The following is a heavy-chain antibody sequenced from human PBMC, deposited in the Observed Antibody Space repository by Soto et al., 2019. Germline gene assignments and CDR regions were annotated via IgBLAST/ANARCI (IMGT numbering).Heavy chain of an antibody. CDR1: GGTFSTYT. Sequence: GAPVKVSCKASGGTFSTYTISCVRQAPGQGLEWMGRIIPILGIANYAQKFQGRVTITADKSTSTAYMELSSLRSEDTAVYHCAIEIEYCSGVSCNWFDPWGQGTLVTVSS. CDR3: AIEIEYCSGVSCNWFDP. V-gene: IGHV1-69*02. D-gene: IGHD2-15*01. J-gene: IGHJ5*02. CDR2: IIPILGIA.